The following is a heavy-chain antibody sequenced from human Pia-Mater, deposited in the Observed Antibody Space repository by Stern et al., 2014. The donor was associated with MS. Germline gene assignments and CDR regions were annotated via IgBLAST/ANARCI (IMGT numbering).Heavy chain of an antibody. CDR2: IYHSGNT. J-gene: IGHJ4*02. CDR1: GGSISSGGYS. D-gene: IGHD3-22*01. CDR3: ARVRRYHENSGLVDY. V-gene: IGHV4-30-2*01. Sequence: QVQLQESGSGLVKPSQTLSLTCAVSGGSISSGGYSWSWIRQPPGKGLEWIGDIYHSGNTYYNPSLKSRVTISIDRSENQFSLKLTSVTAADTAVYYCARVRRYHENSGLVDYWGQGTRVTVSS.